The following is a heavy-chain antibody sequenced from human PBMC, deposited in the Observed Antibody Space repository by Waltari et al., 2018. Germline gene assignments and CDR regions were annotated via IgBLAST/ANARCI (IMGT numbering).Heavy chain of an antibody. Sequence: EVQLVESGGGLVQPGGSLRLSCGASGFTFSRYWMSWVRQTPGKGLECVANINYDGSQKYYVDSVQGRFTISRDNAKNSVYLQMNSLRVEDTAVYYCAKSRGFEYWGQGTLITVSS. J-gene: IGHJ4*02. V-gene: IGHV3-7*01. CDR1: GFTFSRYW. D-gene: IGHD2-2*01. CDR2: INYDGSQK. CDR3: AKSRGFEY.